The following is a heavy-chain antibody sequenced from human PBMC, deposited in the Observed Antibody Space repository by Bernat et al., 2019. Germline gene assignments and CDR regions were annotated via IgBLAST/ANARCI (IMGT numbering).Heavy chain of an antibody. CDR2: ISGDGGST. CDR1: GFTFDDYA. V-gene: IGHV3-43*02. Sequence: EVQLVESGGGVVQPGGSLRLSCAASGFTFDDYAMHWVRQAPGKGLEWVSLISGDGGSTYYADSVKGRFTISRDNSKNSLYLQMNSLRTEDTALYYCAKDRTDDSSGYYPALDYWGQGTLVTVYS. D-gene: IGHD3-22*01. J-gene: IGHJ4*02. CDR3: AKDRTDDSSGYYPALDY.